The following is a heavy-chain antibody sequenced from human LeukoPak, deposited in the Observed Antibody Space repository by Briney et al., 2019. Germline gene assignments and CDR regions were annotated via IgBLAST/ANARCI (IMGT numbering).Heavy chain of an antibody. V-gene: IGHV4-59*01. J-gene: IGHJ3*02. CDR1: GGSISSYY. CDR3: ARDRSSGGSYGAFDI. CDR2: IYYSGST. D-gene: IGHD1-26*01. Sequence: SETLSLTCTVSGGSISSYYWSWIRQPPGKGLEWIGYIYYSGSTNYNPSLKSRVTISVDTSKNQFSLKLSSVTAADTAVYYCARDRSSGGSYGAFDIWGQGTMVTVSS.